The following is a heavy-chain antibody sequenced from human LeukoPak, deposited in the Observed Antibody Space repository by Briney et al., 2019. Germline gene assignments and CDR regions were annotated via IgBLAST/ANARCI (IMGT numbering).Heavy chain of an antibody. D-gene: IGHD2-2*01. Sequence: PGGSLRLSCAASGFTFEDYGMTWVRQAPGKGLEWVSGINWNGGSTGYADSVKGRFTISRDNAKNSLYLQMNSLRVEDTALYHCARRYCSSTSCYSGLFDPWGQGTLVTVSS. CDR3: ARRYCSSTSCYSGLFDP. J-gene: IGHJ5*02. V-gene: IGHV3-20*01. CDR1: GFTFEDYG. CDR2: INWNGGST.